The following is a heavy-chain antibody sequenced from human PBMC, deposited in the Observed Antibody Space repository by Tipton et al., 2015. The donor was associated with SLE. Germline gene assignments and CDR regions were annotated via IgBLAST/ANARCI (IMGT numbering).Heavy chain of an antibody. D-gene: IGHD3-22*01. CDR1: GYSISSGYY. J-gene: IGHJ4*01. CDR2: IFYSGST. Sequence: TLSLTCAVSGYSISSGYYWSWIRQPPGKGLEWIGYIFYSGSTYYNPSLKSRVTISVDTSKNQFSLKLSSVTAADTAVYYCAREGYYDNSGYYPLFDSWGQGILVTVSS. CDR3: AREGYYDNSGYYPLFDS. V-gene: IGHV4-30-4*01.